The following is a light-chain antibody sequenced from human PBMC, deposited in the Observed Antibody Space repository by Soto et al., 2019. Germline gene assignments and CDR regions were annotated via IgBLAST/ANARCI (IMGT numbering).Light chain of an antibody. CDR2: EVS. Sequence: QSVLTQPASVSGSPGQSITISCSGISPDFGVSWYQHFPGKAPKLIIFEVSTRPSGVSTRFSGSKSGNMAFLTISGLQAEDEADYYCCSYEGSSTYVFGTGTKVTVL. CDR1: SPDFG. J-gene: IGLJ1*01. V-gene: IGLV2-23*02. CDR3: CSYEGSSTYV.